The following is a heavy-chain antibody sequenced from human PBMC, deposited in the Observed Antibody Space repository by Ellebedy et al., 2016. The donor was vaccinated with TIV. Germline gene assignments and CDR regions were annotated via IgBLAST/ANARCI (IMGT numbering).Heavy chain of an antibody. V-gene: IGHV1-46*03. D-gene: IGHD6-19*01. CDR2: INPSGGST. J-gene: IGHJ4*02. CDR3: ARARSSGWLHTPDY. Sequence: AASVKVSCKASGYTFTSYYMHWVRQAPGQGIEWMGIINPSGGSTTYAQKLQGRVTMTRDTSTSTVYMELSSLRSEDTAVYYCARARSSGWLHTPDYWGQGTLVTVSS. CDR1: GYTFTSYY.